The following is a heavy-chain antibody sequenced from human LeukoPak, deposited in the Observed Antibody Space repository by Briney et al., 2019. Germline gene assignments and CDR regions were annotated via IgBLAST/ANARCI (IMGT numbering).Heavy chain of an antibody. CDR2: VYYSGST. V-gene: IGHV4-59*01. D-gene: IGHD2-8*01. CDR3: ARGTLRGANGAYGMDV. CDR1: GGSISGYY. Sequence: SETLSLTCTVSGGSISGYYWSWIRQPPGKGLEWIGYVYYSGSTNYSPPLKSRVTISVDTSKNQFSLQLSSVTAADTAVYSCARGTLRGANGAYGMDVWGQGTTVTVSS. J-gene: IGHJ6*02.